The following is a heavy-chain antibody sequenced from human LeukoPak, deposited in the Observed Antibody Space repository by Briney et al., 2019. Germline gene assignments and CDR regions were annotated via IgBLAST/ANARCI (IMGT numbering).Heavy chain of an antibody. CDR1: GFTFSSYW. D-gene: IGHD3-22*01. CDR2: IKQDGSEK. J-gene: IGHJ4*02. Sequence: GSLRLSCAASGFTFSSYWMSWVRQAPGKGLEWVANIKQDGSEKYYVDSVKGRFTISRDNAKNSLYLQMNSLRAEDTAVYYCARDSYYDSSGYYYYYWGQGTLVTVSS. V-gene: IGHV3-7*01. CDR3: ARDSYYDSSGYYYYY.